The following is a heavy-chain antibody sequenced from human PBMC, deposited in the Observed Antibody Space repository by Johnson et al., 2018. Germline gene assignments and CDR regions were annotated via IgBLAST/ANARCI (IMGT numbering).Heavy chain of an antibody. CDR2: ISHNGRNT. CDR1: GFTFSSHT. J-gene: IGHJ3*01. V-gene: IGHV3-30*17. CDR3: ARHEINAFDF. D-gene: IGHD5-24*01. Sequence: QVQLVQSGGDMVQPGKSLRLSCAASGFTFSSHTMHWVRQAPGKGLDWVAVISHNGRNTYLVDSVQGRFTISRDNSKNILFLQMNNLTTEDTAIYFCARHEINAFDFWGQGTVVSVSS.